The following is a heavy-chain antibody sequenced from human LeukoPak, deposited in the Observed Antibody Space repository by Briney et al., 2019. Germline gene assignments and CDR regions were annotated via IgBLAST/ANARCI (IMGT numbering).Heavy chain of an antibody. J-gene: IGHJ6*03. Sequence: PGRSLRLSCAASGFTFSSYGMHWVRQAPGKGLEWVSNIGTSSTTIYYADSVKGRFTISRDNAKNSLYLQMNSLRADDTAVYYCARFAAGGSYYYYMDVWGKGTTVTVS. CDR1: GFTFSSYG. V-gene: IGHV3-48*01. CDR3: ARFAAGGSYYYYMDV. CDR2: IGTSSTTI. D-gene: IGHD6-25*01.